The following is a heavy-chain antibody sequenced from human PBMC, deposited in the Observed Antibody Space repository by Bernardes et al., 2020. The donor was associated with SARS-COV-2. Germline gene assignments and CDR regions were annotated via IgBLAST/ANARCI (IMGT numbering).Heavy chain of an antibody. Sequence: GGSLRLSCAASGFTFSSYWMSWVRQAPGKGLEWVANIKQDGSEKYYVDSVKGRFTISRDNAKNSLYLQMNSLRAEDTAVYYCARTTVGLSNDPSGGYYYYYGMDVWGQGTTVTVSS. CDR2: IKQDGSEK. CDR1: GFTFSSYW. D-gene: IGHD2-8*02. V-gene: IGHV3-7*03. J-gene: IGHJ6*02. CDR3: ARTTVGLSNDPSGGYYYYYGMDV.